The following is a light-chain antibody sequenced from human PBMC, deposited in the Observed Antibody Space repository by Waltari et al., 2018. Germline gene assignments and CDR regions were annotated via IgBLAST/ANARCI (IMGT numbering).Light chain of an antibody. CDR1: DLRRRF. CDR2: QDR. CDR3: QAWDRTSLWL. J-gene: IGLJ3*02. Sequence: SFELTQPPSVSVSPGQTATIPCSGQDLRRRFVSWYQQRPGQSPTLVIYQDRKRPSEIPERFSGSRSGNTMTLTISETQALDEADYYCQAWDRTSLWLFGGGTKLTVL. V-gene: IGLV3-1*01.